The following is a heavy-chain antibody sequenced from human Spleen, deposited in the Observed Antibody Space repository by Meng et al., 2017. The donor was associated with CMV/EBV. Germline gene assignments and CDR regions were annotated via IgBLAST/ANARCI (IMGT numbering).Heavy chain of an antibody. V-gene: IGHV4-59*01. J-gene: IGHJ4*02. Sequence: SETLSLTCTVSGGSSSSYYWSWIRQPPGKGLEWIGYIYYSGSTNYNPSLKSRITISVDTSKNQFSLKLGSVTAADTAVYYCARGQIFGVLLYYFDYWGQGTLVTVSS. CDR3: ARGQIFGVLLYYFDY. CDR2: IYYSGST. D-gene: IGHD3-3*01. CDR1: GGSSSSYY.